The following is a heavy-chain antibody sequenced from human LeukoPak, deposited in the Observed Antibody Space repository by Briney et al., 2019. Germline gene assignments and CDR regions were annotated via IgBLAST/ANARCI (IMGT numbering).Heavy chain of an antibody. V-gene: IGHV3-23*01. J-gene: IGHJ5*02. CDR2: ISGSGGST. Sequence: GGTLRLSCAASGFTFSSYGMSLVRQAPGKGLEWVSAISGSGGSTYYADSVKGRFTISRDNSKNTLYLQMNSLRAEDTAVYYCAKDGLVVPAAIGSNWFDPWGQGTLVTVSS. D-gene: IGHD2-2*01. CDR1: GFTFSSYG. CDR3: AKDGLVVPAAIGSNWFDP.